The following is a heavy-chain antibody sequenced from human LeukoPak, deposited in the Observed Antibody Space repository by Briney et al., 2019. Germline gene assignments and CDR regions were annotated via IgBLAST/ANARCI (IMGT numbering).Heavy chain of an antibody. V-gene: IGHV3-23*01. Sequence: GGSLRLSCAASGFSLSSHAMSWVRQAPGKGLEWVSAISGSGGSTYYADSVKGRFTISRDNSKNTLYLQMNSLRAEDTAVYYCAKDGAGSQSYCSSTSCYVDYWGQGTLVTVSS. CDR1: GFSLSSHA. CDR2: ISGSGGST. CDR3: AKDGAGSQSYCSSTSCYVDY. J-gene: IGHJ4*02. D-gene: IGHD2-2*01.